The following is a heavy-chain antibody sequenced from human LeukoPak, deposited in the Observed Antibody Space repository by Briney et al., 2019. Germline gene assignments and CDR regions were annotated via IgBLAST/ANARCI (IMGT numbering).Heavy chain of an antibody. V-gene: IGHV1-18*01. CDR2: ISAYNANT. CDR1: GYTFTSYG. Sequence: ASVTVSCKASGYTFTSYGISWVRQAPGQGLEWMGWISAYNANTNYAQKLQGRVTMTTDTSASTAYMELRSLRSDDTAVYYCARDVQEGYYDSSGYSHYWGQGTLVTVSS. J-gene: IGHJ4*02. CDR3: ARDVQEGYYDSSGYSHY. D-gene: IGHD3-22*01.